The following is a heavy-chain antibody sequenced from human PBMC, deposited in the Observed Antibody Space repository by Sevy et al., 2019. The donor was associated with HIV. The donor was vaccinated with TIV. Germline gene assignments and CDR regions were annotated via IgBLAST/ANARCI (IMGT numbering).Heavy chain of an antibody. CDR1: GFMFSDYH. V-gene: IGHV3-11*01. CDR3: ARAWFGEADGMDV. J-gene: IGHJ6*02. Sequence: GGSLRLSCAASGFMFSDYHMSWIRQAPGKGLEWISYMSNSGTTIYYAESVKGRFSISRDNAEKSLYLQMNSLGAEDTAVYYWARAWFGEADGMDVWGQGTTVTVSS. CDR2: MSNSGTTI. D-gene: IGHD3-10*01.